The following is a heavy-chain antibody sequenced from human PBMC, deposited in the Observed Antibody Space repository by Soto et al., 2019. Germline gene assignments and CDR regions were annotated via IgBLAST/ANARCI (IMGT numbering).Heavy chain of an antibody. Sequence: ASVKVSCKVSGYTLTELSMHWVRQAPGKGLEWMGWINPNSGGTNYAQKFQGRVTMTRDTSISTAYMELSRLRSDDTAVYYCARAPNPYSSSSGWFDPWGQGTLVTVSS. CDR3: ARAPNPYSSSSGWFDP. CDR2: INPNSGGT. CDR1: GYTLTELS. J-gene: IGHJ5*02. V-gene: IGHV1-2*02. D-gene: IGHD6-6*01.